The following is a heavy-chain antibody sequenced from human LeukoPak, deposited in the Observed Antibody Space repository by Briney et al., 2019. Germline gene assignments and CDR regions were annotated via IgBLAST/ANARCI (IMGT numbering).Heavy chain of an antibody. CDR2: INHSGST. CDR3: ARTTVVTPSAFDI. Sequence: SETLSLTCAVYGGSFRGYYWSWIRQPPGKGLEWIGEINHSGSTNYNPSLKSRVTISVDTSKNQFSLKLSSVTAADTAVYYCARTTVVTPSAFDIWGQGTMVTVSS. J-gene: IGHJ3*02. V-gene: IGHV4-34*01. CDR1: GGSFRGYY. D-gene: IGHD4-23*01.